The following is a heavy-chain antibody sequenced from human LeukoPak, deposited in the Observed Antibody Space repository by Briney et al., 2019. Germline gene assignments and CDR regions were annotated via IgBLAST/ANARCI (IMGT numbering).Heavy chain of an antibody. CDR2: IYPGDSDT. Sequence: GESLKISCKASGYTFSSYWIAWVRQMPGKGLEWMGIIYPGDSDTRYSPSFQGQVAISVDESISTAYLQWSSLKASDTAMYYCARRDGYNDPFDYWGQGTLVTVSS. D-gene: IGHD5-24*01. V-gene: IGHV5-51*01. CDR1: GYTFSSYW. J-gene: IGHJ4*02. CDR3: ARRDGYNDPFDY.